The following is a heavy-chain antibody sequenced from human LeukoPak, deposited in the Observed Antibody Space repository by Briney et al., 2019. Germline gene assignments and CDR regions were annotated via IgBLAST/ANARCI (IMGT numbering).Heavy chain of an antibody. V-gene: IGHV1-46*01. D-gene: IGHD1-20*01. CDR3: VREAGITGTTPLDY. J-gene: IGHJ4*02. CDR2: IKCSGGGT. Sequence: GASVKVSCKASGYTFTSYYIHRMRQAPGQGLEWMGVIKCSGGGTTYAQKFQGRVTMTRDMSTSTVYMDLSSLRSEDTAVYYCVREAGITGTTPLDYWGQGTLVTVSS. CDR1: GYTFTSYY.